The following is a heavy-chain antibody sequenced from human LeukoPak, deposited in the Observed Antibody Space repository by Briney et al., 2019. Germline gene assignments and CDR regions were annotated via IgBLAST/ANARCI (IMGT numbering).Heavy chain of an antibody. CDR3: ARQGATYYYDSSGYYTDLVYFDY. CDR1: GFTFSSYG. D-gene: IGHD3-22*01. V-gene: IGHV3-30*03. J-gene: IGHJ4*02. CDR2: ISYDGSNK. Sequence: GGSLRLTCAASGFTFSSYGMHWVRQAPGKGLEWVAVISYDGSNKYYADSVKGRFTISRDNSKNTLYLQMNSLRAEDTAVYYCARQGATYYYDSSGYYTDLVYFDYWGQGTLVTVSS.